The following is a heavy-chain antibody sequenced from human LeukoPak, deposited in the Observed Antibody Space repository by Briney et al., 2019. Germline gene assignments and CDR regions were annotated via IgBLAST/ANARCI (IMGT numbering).Heavy chain of an antibody. V-gene: IGHV3-21*01. J-gene: IGHJ2*01. Sequence: GGSLRLSCAASGFTFSSYSMNWVRQAPGKGLEWASSISSSSSYIYYADSVKGRFTISRDNAKDSLYLQMNSLRAEDTAVYYCARDGEGAVVPAAIGWYFDLWGRGTLVTVSS. CDR2: ISSSSSYI. CDR3: ARDGEGAVVPAAIGWYFDL. CDR1: GFTFSSYS. D-gene: IGHD2-2*01.